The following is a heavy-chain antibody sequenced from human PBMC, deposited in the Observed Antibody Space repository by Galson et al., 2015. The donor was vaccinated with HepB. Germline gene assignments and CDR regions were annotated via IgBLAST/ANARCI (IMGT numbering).Heavy chain of an antibody. CDR1: GFTVSSNY. Sequence: SLRLSCAASGFTVSSNYMSWVRQAPGKGLEWVSVIYSGGSTYYADSVKGRFTISRDNSKNTLYLQMNSLRAEDTAVYYCAREARNSYYYGMDVWGQGTTVTVSS. V-gene: IGHV3-53*01. CDR2: IYSGGST. CDR3: AREARNSYYYGMDV. J-gene: IGHJ6*02. D-gene: IGHD2/OR15-2a*01.